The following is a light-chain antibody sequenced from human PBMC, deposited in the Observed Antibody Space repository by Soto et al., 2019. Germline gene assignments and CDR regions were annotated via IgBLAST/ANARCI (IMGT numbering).Light chain of an antibody. Sequence: EIIMTQSPATLSVSPGEGATLSCRTSHSISTNLAWYQHKRGQSPRLLVYGASTRATGVPARFSGSGSGAEFTLSISSLQSEDFAIYYCQHYNNWPPWTFGQGTKVDIK. V-gene: IGKV3-15*01. J-gene: IGKJ1*01. CDR1: HSISTN. CDR2: GAS. CDR3: QHYNNWPPWT.